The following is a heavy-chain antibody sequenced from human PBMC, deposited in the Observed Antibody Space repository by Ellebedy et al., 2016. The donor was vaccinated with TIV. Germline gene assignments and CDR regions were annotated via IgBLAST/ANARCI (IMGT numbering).Heavy chain of an antibody. CDR3: ARDRSYSPTY. J-gene: IGHJ4*02. Sequence: GESLKISXAASGFIFGNYAMNWVRQTPGKGLEWVAFISYDGNNKYYADSVKSRFTLYRDNAKNTLYLEMNSLRAEDTAVYFCARDRSYSPTYWGQGTLVTVSS. CDR2: ISYDGNNK. D-gene: IGHD1-26*01. V-gene: IGHV3-30*04. CDR1: GFIFGNYA.